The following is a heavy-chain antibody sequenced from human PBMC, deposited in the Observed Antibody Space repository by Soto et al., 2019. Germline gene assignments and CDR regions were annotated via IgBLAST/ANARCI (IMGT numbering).Heavy chain of an antibody. D-gene: IGHD3-3*01. CDR3: ARDGEYYDFWSGYNYYYYGMDV. Sequence: PGGSLRLSCAASGFTFSSYGMHWVRQAPGKGLEWVAVIWYDGSNKYYADSVKGRFTISRDNSKNTLYLQMNSLRAEDTAVYYCARDGEYYDFWSGYNYYYYGMDVWGQGTTVTVSS. CDR1: GFTFSSYG. CDR2: IWYDGSNK. V-gene: IGHV3-33*01. J-gene: IGHJ6*02.